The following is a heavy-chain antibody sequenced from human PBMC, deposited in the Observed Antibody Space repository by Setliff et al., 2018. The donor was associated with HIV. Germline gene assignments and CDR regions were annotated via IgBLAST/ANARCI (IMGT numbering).Heavy chain of an antibody. CDR2: FYYSGRT. CDR1: GGSINSSTYY. Sequence: SETLSLTCTVSGGSINSSTYYWGWIRQPPGKGLEWIGSFYYSGRTYYSPSLRSRVTISVDTSKNQFSLKLSSVTAADTAVYYCARHDVVRGAIDNWGQGTLVTVSS. D-gene: IGHD3-10*01. V-gene: IGHV4-39*01. J-gene: IGHJ4*02. CDR3: ARHDVVRGAIDN.